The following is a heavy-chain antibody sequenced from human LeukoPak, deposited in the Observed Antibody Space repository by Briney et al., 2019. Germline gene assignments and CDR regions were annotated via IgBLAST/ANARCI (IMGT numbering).Heavy chain of an antibody. CDR3: ARAAGDSSGYYANWFDP. V-gene: IGHV3-21*01. CDR1: GFTFSSYS. J-gene: IGHJ5*02. CDR2: ISSSSSYI. D-gene: IGHD3-22*01. Sequence: GGSLRLSCAASGFTFSSYSMNWVRQAPGKGLEWVSSISSSSSYIYYADSVKGRFTISRDNAKNSLYLQMNSLRAEDTAVYYCARAAGDSSGYYANWFDPWGQGTLVTVSS.